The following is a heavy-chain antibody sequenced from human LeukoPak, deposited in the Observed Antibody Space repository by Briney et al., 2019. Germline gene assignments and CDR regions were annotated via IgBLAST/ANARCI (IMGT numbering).Heavy chain of an antibody. CDR3: ARAHVDTAMVTGRFDY. CDR1: GYTFTSNY. V-gene: IGHV1-46*01. CDR2: INPSGGST. Sequence: GASVKVSCKASGYTFTSNYMHWLRQAPGQGLEWMGIINPSGGSTSYAQKFQGRVTMTRDTSTSTVYMELSSLRSEDTAVYYCARAHVDTAMVTGRFDYWGQGTLVTVSS. J-gene: IGHJ4*02. D-gene: IGHD5-18*01.